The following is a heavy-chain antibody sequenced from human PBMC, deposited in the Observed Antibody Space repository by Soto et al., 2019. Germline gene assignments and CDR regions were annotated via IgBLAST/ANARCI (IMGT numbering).Heavy chain of an antibody. CDR1: GFTSSSYA. D-gene: IGHD6-19*01. J-gene: IGHJ4*02. V-gene: IGHV3-23*01. CDR3: AKDRSPGAVAATSDFDS. CDR2: VSGRGGRA. Sequence: GGSLRLSCAASGFTSSSYAMSWVRQAPGKGLDWVSTVSGRGGRAYYADSVKGRFTISRDNSKNALYLQVNSLRAEDTAIYYCAKDRSPGAVAATSDFDSWGQGILVTVSS.